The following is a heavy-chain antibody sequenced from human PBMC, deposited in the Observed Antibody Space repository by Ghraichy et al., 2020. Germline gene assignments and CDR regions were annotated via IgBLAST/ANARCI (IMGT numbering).Heavy chain of an antibody. CDR1: GFTISSYA. Sequence: GGSLRLSCAASGFTISSYAVSWVRQAPGKGLEWVSAISGSGGSTYYADSVKGRFTISRDNSKNTLYLQMNSLRAEDTAVYYCAKDPHDISGYNDYWGQGTLVTVSS. V-gene: IGHV3-23*01. D-gene: IGHD3-22*01. J-gene: IGHJ4*02. CDR3: AKDPHDISGYNDY. CDR2: ISGSGGST.